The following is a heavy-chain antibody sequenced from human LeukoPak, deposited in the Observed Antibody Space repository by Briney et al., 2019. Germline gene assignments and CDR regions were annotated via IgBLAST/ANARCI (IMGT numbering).Heavy chain of an antibody. CDR1: GGSFSGYY. J-gene: IGHJ4*02. D-gene: IGHD3-9*01. Sequence: PSETLSLTCAVYGGSFSGYYWSWIRQPPGKGLEWIGEINHSGSTNYNPSLKSRVTISVDTSKNQFSLKLSSVTAADTAVYYCARGLLAYYDILTGYYSEDPLDYWGQGTLVTVSS. CDR2: INHSGST. CDR3: ARGLLAYYDILTGYYSEDPLDY. V-gene: IGHV4-34*01.